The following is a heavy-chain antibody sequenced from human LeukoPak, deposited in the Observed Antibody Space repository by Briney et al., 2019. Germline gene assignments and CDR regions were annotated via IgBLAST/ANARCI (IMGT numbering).Heavy chain of an antibody. Sequence: GGSLRLSCAASGFSVSSNYMSWVRQAPGKGLEWVSVIYSGGSTYYAGSVKGRFTISRDNAKNSLYLQMNSLRAEDTAVYYCARDHKSIAVAASYFDYWGQGTLVTVSS. CDR3: ARDHKSIAVAASYFDY. V-gene: IGHV3-66*01. CDR2: IYSGGST. J-gene: IGHJ4*02. D-gene: IGHD6-19*01. CDR1: GFSVSSNY.